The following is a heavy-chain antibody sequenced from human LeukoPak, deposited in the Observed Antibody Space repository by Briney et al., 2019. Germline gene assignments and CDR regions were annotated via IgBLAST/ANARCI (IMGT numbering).Heavy chain of an antibody. CDR1: GGSISSSPYY. J-gene: IGHJ5*02. CDR3: AKGAGGFSYYNWFDP. Sequence: SETLSLTCTVSGGSISSSPYYWGWIRQPPGKGLEWIGSIYYSGTTHYNPSLESRVTISVDTSKNQFSLKLASVTDADTAIYYCAKGAGGFSYYNWFDPWGQGTLVTVSS. CDR2: IYYSGTT. D-gene: IGHD5-18*01. V-gene: IGHV4-39*07.